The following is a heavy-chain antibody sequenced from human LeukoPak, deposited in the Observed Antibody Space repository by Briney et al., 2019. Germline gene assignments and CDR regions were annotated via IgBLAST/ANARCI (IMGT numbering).Heavy chain of an antibody. Sequence: GGSLRLSCAASGFTFNNYALTWVRQTPGKGLECVSAISGDGVSPYYTDSVRGRFTISRDNSKNTLYLQMNSLRVEDTAVYFCARDPGAFPYFFDYWGQGTLVTVSS. CDR2: ISGDGVSP. J-gene: IGHJ4*02. CDR1: GFTFNNYA. CDR3: ARDPGAFPYFFDY. V-gene: IGHV3-23*01. D-gene: IGHD4/OR15-4a*01.